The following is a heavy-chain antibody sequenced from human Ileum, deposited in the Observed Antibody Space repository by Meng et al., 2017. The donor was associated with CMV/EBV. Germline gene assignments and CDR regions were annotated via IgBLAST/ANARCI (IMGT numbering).Heavy chain of an antibody. D-gene: IGHD3-10*01. Sequence: GSLRLSCIVSGASISSYWWSWIRQSPGKGLEWIGYIHYSGTSKYNPSLRSRLTLSVDTSKNLFSLRLTSVTAADTAVYYCVRDSYRYGSSIYNWFDPWGQGTLVTVSS. CDR3: VRDSYRYGSSIYNWFDP. J-gene: IGHJ5*02. CDR1: GASISSYW. V-gene: IGHV4-59*01. CDR2: IHYSGTS.